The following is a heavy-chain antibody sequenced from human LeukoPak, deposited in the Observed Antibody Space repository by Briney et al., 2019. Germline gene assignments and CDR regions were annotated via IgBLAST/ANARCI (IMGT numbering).Heavy chain of an antibody. Sequence: SETLSLTCTVSGGSISSSSWSWIRQPPGKGLECIGYIYYTGSTNCSPSLKSRVTISVDTSKNQFSLKLSSVTAADTAVYYCARGPHSAGDWDYWGQGTLVTVSS. J-gene: IGHJ4*02. V-gene: IGHV4-59*01. CDR1: GGSISSSS. D-gene: IGHD2-21*02. CDR3: ARGPHSAGDWDY. CDR2: IYYTGST.